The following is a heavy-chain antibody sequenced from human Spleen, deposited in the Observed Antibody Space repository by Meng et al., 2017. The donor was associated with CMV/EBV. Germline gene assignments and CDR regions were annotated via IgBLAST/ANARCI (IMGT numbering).Heavy chain of an antibody. CDR2: IYTSGST. V-gene: IGHV4-4*07. D-gene: IGHD6-13*01. CDR3: ARETAAVSYNWFDP. Sequence: QVQLQGSGPGLVKPSETLSLTCTVSGGSISSYYWSWIRQPAGKGLEWIGRIYTSGSTNYNPSLKSRVTMSVDTSKNQLSLKLSSVTAADTAVYYCARETAAVSYNWFDPWGQGTLVTVSS. CDR1: GGSISSYY. J-gene: IGHJ5*02.